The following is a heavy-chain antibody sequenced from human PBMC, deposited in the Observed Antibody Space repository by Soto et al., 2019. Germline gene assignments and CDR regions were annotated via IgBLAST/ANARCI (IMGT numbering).Heavy chain of an antibody. V-gene: IGHV1-18*04. J-gene: IGHJ3*02. CDR3: ARDPETYYYDSGASHDAFDI. Sequence: ASVKVSCKASGYTFTSYGISWVRQAPGQGLEWMGWISAYNGNTNYAQTLQGRVTMTTDTSTSTAYMELRSLRSDDTAVYYCARDPETYYYDSGASHDAFDIWGQGTMVTVPS. D-gene: IGHD3-22*01. CDR1: GYTFTSYG. CDR2: ISAYNGNT.